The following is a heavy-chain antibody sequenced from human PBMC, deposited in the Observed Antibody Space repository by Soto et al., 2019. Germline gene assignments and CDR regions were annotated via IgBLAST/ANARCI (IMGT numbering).Heavy chain of an antibody. Sequence: SGGSLRLSCAASGFTFRNYWMNLVRQAPGKGLEWVANINQDASEKYYVDSVRGRFTISRDNAKNSLYLQMNSLRAEDTAVYYCARDVGFDVYEGRLDFWGQGT. CDR2: INQDASEK. CDR1: GFTFRNYW. CDR3: ARDVGFDVYEGRLDF. V-gene: IGHV3-7*01. J-gene: IGHJ4*02. D-gene: IGHD5-12*01.